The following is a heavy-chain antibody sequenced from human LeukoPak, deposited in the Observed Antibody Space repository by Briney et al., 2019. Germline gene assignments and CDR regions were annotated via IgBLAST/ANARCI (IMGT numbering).Heavy chain of an antibody. Sequence: SQTLSLTCTVSGGSLSSGVYSWSWIRQPPGKGLERLGYIYYSGSTYFNPSLKSRVTISVDTSKNQFSLKLSSVTAADTAVYYCARDYLTYYDFWSGAPSWAFDIWGQGTMVTVSS. J-gene: IGHJ3*02. CDR3: ARDYLTYYDFWSGAPSWAFDI. D-gene: IGHD3-3*01. CDR2: IYYSGST. CDR1: GGSLSSGVYS. V-gene: IGHV4-30-4*08.